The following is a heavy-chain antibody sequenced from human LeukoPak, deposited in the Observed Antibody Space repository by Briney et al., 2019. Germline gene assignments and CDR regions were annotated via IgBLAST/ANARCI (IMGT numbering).Heavy chain of an antibody. V-gene: IGHV4-59*01. Sequence: SETLSLTCTVSGGSISSYYWSWIRQPPGKGLEWIGYISYSGSTNYNPSLKSRVTISVDTSKNQFSLKLSSVTAADTAVYYCARGPGTTPHLDYWGQGTLVTVSS. CDR2: ISYSGST. CDR1: GGSISSYY. D-gene: IGHD1-1*01. CDR3: ARGPGTTPHLDY. J-gene: IGHJ4*02.